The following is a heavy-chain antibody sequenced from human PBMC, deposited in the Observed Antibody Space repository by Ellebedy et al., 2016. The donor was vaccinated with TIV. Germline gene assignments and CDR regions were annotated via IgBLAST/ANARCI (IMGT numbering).Heavy chain of an antibody. V-gene: IGHV3-48*04. CDR2: ISSSSSTI. J-gene: IGHJ4*02. D-gene: IGHD5-18*01. CDR1: GFTFSSYS. CDR3: ARDQWDVDTAMVYCDY. Sequence: GESLKISCAASGFTFSSYSMNWVRQAPGKGLEWVSYISSSSSTIYYADSVKGRFTISRDNAKNSLYLQMNSLRAEDTAVYYCARDQWDVDTAMVYCDYWGQGTLVTVSS.